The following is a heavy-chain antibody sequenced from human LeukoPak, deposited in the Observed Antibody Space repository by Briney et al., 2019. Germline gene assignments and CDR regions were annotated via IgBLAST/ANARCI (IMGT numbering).Heavy chain of an antibody. Sequence: SGGSLRLSCAASGFTFSDYYMSWIRQAPGKGLEWVSYISSSGSTIYYADSVKGRFTISRDNAKNSLYLQMNSLRAEDTAVYYCASGPYADWDLFDYWGQGTLVTVSS. D-gene: IGHD3-9*01. J-gene: IGHJ4*02. CDR2: ISSSGSTI. CDR3: ASGPYADWDLFDY. CDR1: GFTFSDYY. V-gene: IGHV3-11*01.